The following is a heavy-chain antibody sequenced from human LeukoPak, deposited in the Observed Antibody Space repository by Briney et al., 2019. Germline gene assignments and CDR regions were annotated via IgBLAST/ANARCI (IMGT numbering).Heavy chain of an antibody. CDR3: ARDPERYLRMGHYDY. CDR2: MNWISDFK. Sequence: GGSLRLSCAASGFNFDDSAIHWVRQAPGKGLEWVSAMNWISDFKAYADSVKGRFTISRDNDKNSVHLQMNSLRPEDMAVYYCARDPERYLRMGHYDYWGQGTLVIVSS. J-gene: IGHJ4*02. V-gene: IGHV3-9*03. CDR1: GFNFDDSA. D-gene: IGHD3-16*01.